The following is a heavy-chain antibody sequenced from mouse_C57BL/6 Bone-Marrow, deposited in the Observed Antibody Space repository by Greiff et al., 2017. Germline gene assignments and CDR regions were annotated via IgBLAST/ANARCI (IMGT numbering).Heavy chain of an antibody. CDR1: GFTFSNYW. V-gene: IGHV6-3*01. J-gene: IGHJ3*01. CDR3: TGDGYYPAWFAY. CDR2: IRLKSDNYAT. Sequence: EVKLVESGGGLVQPGGSMKLSCVASGFTFSNYWLNWVSQSPEKGLEWVAQIRLKSDNYATHYAESVKGRFTISRDDSKSSVYLQMNNVRAEDTGIYYCTGDGYYPAWFAYWGQGTLVTGSA. D-gene: IGHD2-3*01.